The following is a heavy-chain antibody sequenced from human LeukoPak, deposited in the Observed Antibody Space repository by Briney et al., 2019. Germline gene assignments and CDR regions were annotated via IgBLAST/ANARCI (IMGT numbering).Heavy chain of an antibody. CDR3: AKLLSNSGRFLY. Sequence: PGGSLRLSCAASGFTFSSYSMNWVRQAPGKGLEWVAFIRNDGSNKYYADSVKGRFTISRVNSKNTLYLQMNSLRAEDTAVYYCAKLLSNSGRFLYWGQGTLVTVSS. D-gene: IGHD4-23*01. CDR2: IRNDGSNK. J-gene: IGHJ4*02. CDR1: GFTFSSYS. V-gene: IGHV3-30*02.